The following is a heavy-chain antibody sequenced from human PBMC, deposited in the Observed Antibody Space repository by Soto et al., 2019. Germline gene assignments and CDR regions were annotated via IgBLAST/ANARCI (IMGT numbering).Heavy chain of an antibody. CDR3: VRSYDYGDVPLDY. Sequence: GGSLRLSCAASGFTVSSNYMSWVRQAPGKGLEWVSVIYSGGSTYYADSVKGRFTISRDNSKNTLYLQMNSLRAEDTAVYYCVRSYDYGDVPLDYCAQRTLVPVSS. V-gene: IGHV3-66*01. J-gene: IGHJ4*01. D-gene: IGHD4-17*01. CDR1: GFTVSSNY. CDR2: IYSGGST.